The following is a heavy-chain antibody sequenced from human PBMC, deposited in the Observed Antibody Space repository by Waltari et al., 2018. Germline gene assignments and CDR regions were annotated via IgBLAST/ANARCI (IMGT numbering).Heavy chain of an antibody. V-gene: IGHV4-4*07. J-gene: IGHJ6*03. CDR1: GGSLNGYY. CDR3: ARSIVVVPAANYYYYYYYMDV. Sequence: QVQLQESGPGLLKPSETLSLSCTVSGGSLNGYYWSWIRQPAGEGLEWVGRIYPSGITNYNPSLKSRVTMSVDTSRNQISLKLTSVTGADTAIYYCARSIVVVPAANYYYYYYYMDVWGKGTTVTISS. D-gene: IGHD2-2*01. CDR2: IYPSGIT.